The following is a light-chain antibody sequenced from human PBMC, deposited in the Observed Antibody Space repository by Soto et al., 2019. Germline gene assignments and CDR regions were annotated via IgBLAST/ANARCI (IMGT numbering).Light chain of an antibody. J-gene: IGLJ2*01. CDR2: DVT. Sequence: QSVLTQPASVSGSPGQSITIFCTGTISDIGGFNFVSWYQQHPGKVPKLLIYDVTYRPSGVSDRFSGSKSGNTASLTITGLQAEDEADYYCNSFTGGDTELVFGGGTKVTVL. CDR3: NSFTGGDTELV. V-gene: IGLV2-14*03. CDR1: ISDIGGFNF.